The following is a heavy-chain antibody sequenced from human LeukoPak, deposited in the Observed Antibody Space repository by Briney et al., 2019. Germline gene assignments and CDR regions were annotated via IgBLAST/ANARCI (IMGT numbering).Heavy chain of an antibody. CDR2: IGGDGIA. J-gene: IGHJ4*02. CDR3: AKDRANWAIDD. Sequence: GESLRLSCVASGFTFTDHPMNWVRQAPGKGLEWVSYIGGDGIAFYADSVKGRFTASKDDARKSMYLQMNSLRVEDTAVYYCAKDRANWAIDDWGQGTQVTVSS. CDR1: GFTFTDHP. D-gene: IGHD3-16*01. V-gene: IGHV3-69-1*01.